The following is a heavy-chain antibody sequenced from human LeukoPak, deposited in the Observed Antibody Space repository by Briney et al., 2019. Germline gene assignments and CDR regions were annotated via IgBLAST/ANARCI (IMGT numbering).Heavy chain of an antibody. J-gene: IGHJ6*02. D-gene: IGHD1-7*01. CDR2: IKPDGSEK. V-gene: IGHV3-7*01. Sequence: PGGSLRLSCAVSGFTFSTYWMNWVRQAPGKGPEWVANIKPDGSEKFYVDSVKGRFTVSRDNSKNTLYLQMNSLRAEDTAVYYCAKVRRTYYYYGMDVWGQGTTVTVSS. CDR3: AKVRRTYYYYGMDV. CDR1: GFTFSTYW.